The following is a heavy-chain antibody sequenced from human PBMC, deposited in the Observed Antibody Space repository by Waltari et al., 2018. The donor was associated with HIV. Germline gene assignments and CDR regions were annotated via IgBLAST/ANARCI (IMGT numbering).Heavy chain of an antibody. J-gene: IGHJ3*02. Sequence: QVQLVESGGGVVQPGRSLRLSCAASGFTFSSYAMHWVRQAPGKGLEWVAVISYDGSNKYYADAVKGRFTISRDNSKNTLYLQMNSLRAEDTAVYYCARDRRPHGDHDAFDIWGQGTMVTVSS. CDR2: ISYDGSNK. CDR3: ARDRRPHGDHDAFDI. V-gene: IGHV3-30*01. D-gene: IGHD4-17*01. CDR1: GFTFSSYA.